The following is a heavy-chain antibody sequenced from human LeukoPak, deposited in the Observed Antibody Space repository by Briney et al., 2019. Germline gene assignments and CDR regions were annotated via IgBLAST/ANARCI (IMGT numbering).Heavy chain of an antibody. CDR3: ARDRSGYYGMDV. J-gene: IGHJ6*02. CDR2: ITTSGAII. CDR1: GFTFSSYE. Sequence: GGSLRLSCAASGFTFSSYEMNWVRQAPGKGLEWLSYITTSGAIISYADPVKGRFTISRDNAKNSLYLQMNSLRAEDTAVYYCARDRSGYYGMDVWGQGTTVNVSS. D-gene: IGHD1-26*01. V-gene: IGHV3-48*03.